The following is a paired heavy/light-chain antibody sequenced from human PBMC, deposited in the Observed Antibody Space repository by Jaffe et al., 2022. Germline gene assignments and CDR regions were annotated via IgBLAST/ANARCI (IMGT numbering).Heavy chain of an antibody. CDR3: ARVRSGINMDV. CDR2: IRSSSSTI. V-gene: IGHV3-48*01. CDR1: GFTFSSYD. Sequence: EVQLVESGGDLVQPGGSLRLSCAASGFTFSSYDMNWVRQAPGKGLEWISYIRSSSSTISYADSVKGRFTISRDNAKNSLNLLMNSLRAEDTAVYYCARVRSGINMDVWGKGTTVTVSS. J-gene: IGHJ6*03.
Light chain of an antibody. CDR3: SSYTNSNTLSVV. CDR2: DVN. V-gene: IGLV2-14*03. J-gene: IGLJ2*01. CDR1: SSDVGPYNY. Sequence: QSALTQPASVSGSPGQSITISCTRTSSDVGPYNYVSWYQQHPGKAPKLMIYDVNNRPSGVSNRFSGSNSGNTASLTISGLQAEDEANYYCSSYTNSNTLSVVFGGGTKLTVL.